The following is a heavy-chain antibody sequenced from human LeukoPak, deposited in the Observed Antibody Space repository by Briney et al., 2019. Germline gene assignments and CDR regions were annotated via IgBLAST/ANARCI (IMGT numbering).Heavy chain of an antibody. CDR2: VSSSSSTI. D-gene: IGHD3-9*01. Sequence: GGSLRLSCAASGFTFSSYVMSWVRQAPGKGLEWVSYVSSSSSTIYYADSVEGRFTISRDNAKNSLYLQMNSLRAEDTAVYYCAREVVIFPDYYYYGMDVWGQGTTVTVSS. V-gene: IGHV3-48*04. CDR1: GFTFSSYV. J-gene: IGHJ6*02. CDR3: AREVVIFPDYYYYGMDV.